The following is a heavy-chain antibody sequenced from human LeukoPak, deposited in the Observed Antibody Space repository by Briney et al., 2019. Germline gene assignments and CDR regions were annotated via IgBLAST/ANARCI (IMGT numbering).Heavy chain of an antibody. CDR3: ARGTEMTSFTGYYSFDY. V-gene: IGHV4-4*07. CDR2: IYTGTT. D-gene: IGHD3-9*01. J-gene: IGHJ4*02. Sequence: SETLSLTCTVSGGSISTFFWTWIRQSAGKGLEWIGRIYTGTTYYNPSLESRATISVDTSNSRFSLKLTSLTAADTAVYYCARGTEMTSFTGYYSFDYWGRGSLVTVSS. CDR1: GGSISTFF.